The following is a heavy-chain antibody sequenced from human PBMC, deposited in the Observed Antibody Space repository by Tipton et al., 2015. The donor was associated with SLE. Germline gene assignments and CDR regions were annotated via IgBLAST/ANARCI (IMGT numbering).Heavy chain of an antibody. CDR2: IKEDGSET. CDR1: KFTFSTYG. Sequence: SLRLSCGASKFTFSTYGMNWVRQAPGRGLEWVANIKEDGSETYYVDSVKGRFTISRDNAKTSLYLQMNSLRAEDTAVYYCARVIVGATGAFDIWGQGTMVTVSS. V-gene: IGHV3-7*01. J-gene: IGHJ3*02. CDR3: ARVIVGATGAFDI. D-gene: IGHD1-26*01.